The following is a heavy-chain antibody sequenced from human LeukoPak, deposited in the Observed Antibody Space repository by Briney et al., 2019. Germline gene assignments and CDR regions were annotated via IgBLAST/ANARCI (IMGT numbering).Heavy chain of an antibody. CDR2: IYSGGST. J-gene: IGHJ4*02. V-gene: IGHV3-66*01. Sequence: GGSLRLSCAASGFTVSSNYMSWVRQAPGKGLEWVSVIYSGGSTYYADSVKGRFTISRDNSKSTLYLQMNSLRAEDTAVYYCARYKLTTGGLDYWGQGTLVTVSS. D-gene: IGHD4-17*01. CDR3: ARYKLTTGGLDY. CDR1: GFTVSSNY.